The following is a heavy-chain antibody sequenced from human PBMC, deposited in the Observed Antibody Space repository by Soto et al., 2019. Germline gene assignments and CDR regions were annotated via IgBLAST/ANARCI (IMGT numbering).Heavy chain of an antibody. CDR1: GLTLNNAW. CDR3: TTEMRHSNGRYGAFDI. D-gene: IGHD6-19*01. Sequence: EVQLVESGGGLVKPGGSLRLSCSASGLTLNNAWMDWVRQAPGKGLEWVGRIKNKADGGTSDYPAPVKGRFTISRDDSKNTLYLQMDSLETEDTAVYYCTTEMRHSNGRYGAFDIWGQGTMVTVSS. CDR2: IKNKADGGTS. J-gene: IGHJ3*02. V-gene: IGHV3-15*01.